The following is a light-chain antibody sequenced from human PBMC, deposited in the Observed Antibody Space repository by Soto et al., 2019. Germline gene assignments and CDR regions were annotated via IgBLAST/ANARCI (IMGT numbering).Light chain of an antibody. J-gene: IGKJ5*01. CDR3: QQYYTTPIT. Sequence: DIVMTQSPDSLAVSLGERATINCKSSQSVLYRSNSRNYLTWYQQKPGQPPKLLIYWAFNRESGVPDRFSGSGSGTDFTLTISSLQAGDVAVYYCQQYYTTPITFGQGTRLEIK. CDR1: QSVLYRSNSRNY. V-gene: IGKV4-1*01. CDR2: WAF.